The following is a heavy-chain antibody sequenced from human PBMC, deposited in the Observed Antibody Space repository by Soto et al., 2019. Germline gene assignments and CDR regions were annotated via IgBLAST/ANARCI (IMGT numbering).Heavy chain of an antibody. CDR1: GFTFSSYA. D-gene: IGHD6-19*01. CDR2: ISDSGGNT. V-gene: IGHV3-23*01. J-gene: IGHJ4*02. Sequence: GGSLRLSCAASGFTFSSYAMNWVRQAPGKGLEWVSTISDSGGNTYNADSVKGRFTISKDNSKNTVYLQMNSLRPEDTAVYFCAKSHSRGTGWYCIDYWGPGTLVTVYS. CDR3: AKSHSRGTGWYCIDY.